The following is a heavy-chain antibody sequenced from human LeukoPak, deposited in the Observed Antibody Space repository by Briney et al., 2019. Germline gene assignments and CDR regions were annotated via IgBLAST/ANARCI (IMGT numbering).Heavy chain of an antibody. Sequence: GGSLRLSCAASGFSFSNYKMHWVRQAPGKGLEWVSLTSGDGITTYFADSVKRRFTISRDNSKSSLFLQMNSLRTEDTALYYCARDHVYGGADYWGQGTLVTVSS. D-gene: IGHD5/OR15-5a*01. CDR3: ARDHVYGGADY. J-gene: IGHJ4*02. CDR2: TSGDGITT. CDR1: GFSFSNYK. V-gene: IGHV3-43*02.